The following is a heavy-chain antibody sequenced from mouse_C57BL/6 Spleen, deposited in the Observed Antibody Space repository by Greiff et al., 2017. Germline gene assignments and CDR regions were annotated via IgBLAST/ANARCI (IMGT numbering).Heavy chain of an antibody. CDR1: GFTFSSYA. CDR2: ISDGGSYT. D-gene: IGHD1-1*02. J-gene: IGHJ2*01. CDR3: ARDRYGFDY. Sequence: EVKLMESGGGLVKPGGSLKLSCAASGFTFSSYAMSWVRQTPEKRLEWVATISDGGSYTYYPNNVKGRVTISRDNAKNNQYLQMSHLKSEDTAMYYCARDRYGFDYWGQGTTLTVSS. V-gene: IGHV5-4*01.